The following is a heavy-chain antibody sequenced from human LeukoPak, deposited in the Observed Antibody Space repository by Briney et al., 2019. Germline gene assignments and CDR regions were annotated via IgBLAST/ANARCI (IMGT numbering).Heavy chain of an antibody. V-gene: IGHV3-21*01. CDR3: ARGGVDTAMGTVPSYYGMDV. CDR2: ISSSSSYI. CDR1: GFTFSSYS. D-gene: IGHD5-18*01. J-gene: IGHJ6*02. Sequence: KPGGSLRLSCAASGFTFSSYSMNWVRQAPGKGLEWVSSISSSSSYIYYADSVKGRFTISRDNAKNSLYLQMNSLRAEDTAVYYCARGGVDTAMGTVPSYYGMDVWGQGTTVTVSS.